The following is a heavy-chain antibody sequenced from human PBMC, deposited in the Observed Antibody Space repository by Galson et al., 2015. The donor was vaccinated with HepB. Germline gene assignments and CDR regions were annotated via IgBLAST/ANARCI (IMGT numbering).Heavy chain of an antibody. V-gene: IGHV1-18*04. Sequence: SVKVSCKASGYTFTSNGIRWVRQTPGQGLEWLGWTSTYGGNTNYAQKFQGRITLTRDTSTSIAYVELRSLRSDDTAVYYCARDRDYRFDYWGQGTLVTVSS. CDR3: ARDRDYRFDY. CDR1: GYTFTSNG. D-gene: IGHD4/OR15-4a*01. CDR2: TSTYGGNT. J-gene: IGHJ4*02.